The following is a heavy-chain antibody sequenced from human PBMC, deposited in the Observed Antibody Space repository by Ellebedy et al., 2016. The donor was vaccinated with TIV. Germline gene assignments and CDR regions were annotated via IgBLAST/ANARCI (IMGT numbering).Heavy chain of an antibody. V-gene: IGHV4-59*12. CDR2: IYYSGST. Sequence: SETLSLXXTVSGGSISSYYWSWIRQPPGKGLEWIGYIYYSGSTNYNPSLKSRVTISVDTSKNQFSLKLSSVTAADTAVYYCARVSVLGYCSGGSCYSYWFDPWGQGTLVTVSS. CDR1: GGSISSYY. CDR3: ARVSVLGYCSGGSCYSYWFDP. J-gene: IGHJ5*02. D-gene: IGHD2-15*01.